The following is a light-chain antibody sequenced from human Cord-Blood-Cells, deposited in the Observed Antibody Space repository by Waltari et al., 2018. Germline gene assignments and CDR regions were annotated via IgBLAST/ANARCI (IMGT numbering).Light chain of an antibody. CDR1: SSDVGGYNY. CDR3: SSYAGSNNYV. J-gene: IGLJ1*01. CDR2: EVS. Sequence: QSALPQPPSASGSPGQSVPISCNRTSSDVGGYNYVSCYQQHPGPAPKLMIYEVSMRPSGVPDRFSGSKSGNTASLTVSGLQAEDEADYYCSSYAGSNNYVFGTGTRVTVL. V-gene: IGLV2-8*01.